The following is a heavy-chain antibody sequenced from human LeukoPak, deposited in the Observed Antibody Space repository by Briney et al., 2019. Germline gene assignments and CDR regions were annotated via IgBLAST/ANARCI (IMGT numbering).Heavy chain of an antibody. CDR1: GVSISRFY. CDR3: VQTTGWPGFDY. CDR2: IYNGVPT. D-gene: IGHD6-19*01. V-gene: IGHV4-4*09. J-gene: IGHJ4*02. Sequence: PSETLSLTCTTSGVSISRFYWSWVRQPPGKGLEWIGNIYNGVPTFFNPSLKSRVTISVDTSRRKFSLELASVTAADTAVYYCVQTTGWPGFDYWGQGILVTVSS.